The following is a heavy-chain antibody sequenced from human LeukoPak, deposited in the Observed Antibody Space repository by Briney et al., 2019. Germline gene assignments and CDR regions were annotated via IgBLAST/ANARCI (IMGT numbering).Heavy chain of an antibody. Sequence: GASVKVSCKASGYTFTSYGISWVRQAPGQGLEWMGIINPSGGSTSYAQKFQGRVTMTRDTSTSTVYMELSSLRSEDTAVYYCARSYYDILTGYPVGDYWGQGTLVSVSS. CDR2: INPSGGST. CDR3: ARSYYDILTGYPVGDY. V-gene: IGHV1-46*01. D-gene: IGHD3-9*01. CDR1: GYTFTSYG. J-gene: IGHJ4*02.